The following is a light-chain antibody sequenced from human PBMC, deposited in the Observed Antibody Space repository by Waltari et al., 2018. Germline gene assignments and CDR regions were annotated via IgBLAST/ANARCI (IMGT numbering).Light chain of an antibody. CDR2: AAS. Sequence: DIQMTQSPSSLSASVGDRVTITCRASQSISNYLNWYQQRPGKPPKFLIYAASSLQSGVPSRFSGSGSGTDFSLTISSLQPEDFATYYCQQSYSTPRTFGQGTKVEIK. V-gene: IGKV1-39*01. CDR3: QQSYSTPRT. J-gene: IGKJ1*01. CDR1: QSISNY.